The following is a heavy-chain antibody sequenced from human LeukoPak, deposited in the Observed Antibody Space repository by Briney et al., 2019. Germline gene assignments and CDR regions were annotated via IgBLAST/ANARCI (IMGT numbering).Heavy chain of an antibody. CDR2: IYYSGST. V-gene: IGHV4-30-4*08. CDR1: GGSISSGDYY. CDR3: ARFSGEKTIFGVVNWFDP. D-gene: IGHD3-3*01. J-gene: IGHJ5*02. Sequence: SETLSLTCTVSGGSISSGDYYWSWIRQPPGKGLEWIGYIYYSGSTYYNPSLKSRVTISVDTSKNQFSLKLSSVTAADTAVYYCARFSGEKTIFGVVNWFDPWGQGTLVTVSS.